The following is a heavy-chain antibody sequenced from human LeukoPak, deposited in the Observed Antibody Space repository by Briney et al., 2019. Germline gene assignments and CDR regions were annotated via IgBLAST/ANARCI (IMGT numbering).Heavy chain of an antibody. CDR1: GGTFSSYA. CDR2: IIPILGIA. D-gene: IGHD1-1*01. CDR3: ARASNWNDAGEIDY. V-gene: IGHV1-69*04. J-gene: IGHJ4*02. Sequence: PVKVSCKASGGTFSSYAISWVRQAPGQGLEWMGRIIPILGIANYAQKFQGRVTITADKSTSTAYMELSSLRSEDTAVYYCARASNWNDAGEIDYWGQGTLVTVSS.